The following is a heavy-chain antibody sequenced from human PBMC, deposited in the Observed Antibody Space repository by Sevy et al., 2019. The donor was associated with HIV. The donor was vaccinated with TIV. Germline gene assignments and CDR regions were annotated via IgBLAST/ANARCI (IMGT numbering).Heavy chain of an antibody. J-gene: IGHJ5*02. V-gene: IGHV3-73*01. CDR3: TTFYHLDVGP. D-gene: IGHD2-2*03. CDR2: IRTKLNDYAT. CDR1: GVTFSDSA. Sequence: GGSLRLSCAASGVTFSDSAVHWVRQASGKGLEWVGLIRTKLNDYATVDAASVKGRFTISRDDSKNTAYLQMDSVTTEDTAIYYCTTFYHLDVGPWGQGTLVTVSS.